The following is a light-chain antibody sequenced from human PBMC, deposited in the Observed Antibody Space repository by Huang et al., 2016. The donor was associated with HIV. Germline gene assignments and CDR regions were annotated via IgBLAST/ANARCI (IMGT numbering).Light chain of an antibody. V-gene: IGKV1-39*01. CDR2: AAS. CDR1: QSISSY. CDR3: QQSYSTPQNT. J-gene: IGKJ2*01. Sequence: DIQMTQSPSSLSASVGDRVTITCRASQSISSYLNWYQQKPGKAPKLLIYAASSLQSGVPSMFSGSGSGTDFTLTISSLQPEDFATYYCQQSYSTPQNTFGQGTKLEIK.